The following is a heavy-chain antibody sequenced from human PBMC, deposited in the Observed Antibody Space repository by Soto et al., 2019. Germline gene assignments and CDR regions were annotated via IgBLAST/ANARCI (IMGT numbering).Heavy chain of an antibody. V-gene: IGHV1-18*01. CDR2: INTDTGNP. J-gene: IGHJ4*02. CDR3: ARKKCIGDCYYFDY. CDR1: GYTFNTFG. D-gene: IGHD2-21*02. Sequence: QVQLVQSGGEVKKPGASVKVSCKASGYTFNTFGINWVRQAPGQGLEWMGWINTDTGNPNYAQEFQGRVTLTRDTSTGTAYMEMRSLTSDDTAIYYCARKKCIGDCYYFDYWGQGTLVTVSS.